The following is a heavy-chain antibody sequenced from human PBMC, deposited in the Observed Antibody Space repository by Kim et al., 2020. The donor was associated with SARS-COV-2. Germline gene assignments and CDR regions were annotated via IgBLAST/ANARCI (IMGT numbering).Heavy chain of an antibody. CDR3: ARGMGAAAGHYYYYGMDV. CDR2: INPSGGST. J-gene: IGHJ6*02. CDR1: GYTFTSYY. D-gene: IGHD6-13*01. Sequence: ASVKVSCKASGYTFTSYYMHWVRQAPGQGLEWMGIINPSGGSTSYAQKFQVRVTMTRDTSTSTVYMELSSLRSEDTAVYYCARGMGAAAGHYYYYGMDVWGQGTTVTVSS. V-gene: IGHV1-46*01.